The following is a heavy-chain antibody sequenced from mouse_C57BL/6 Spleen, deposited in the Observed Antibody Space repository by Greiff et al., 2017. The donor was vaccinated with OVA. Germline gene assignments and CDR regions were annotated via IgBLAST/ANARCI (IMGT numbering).Heavy chain of an antibody. D-gene: IGHD2-1*01. Sequence: VQRVESGPELVKPGASVKISCKASGYAFSSSWMNWVKQRPGKGLEWIGRIYPGDGDTNYNGKFKGKATLTADKSSSTAYMQLSSLTSEDSAVYFCARWDGNYPWFAYWGQGTLVTVSA. J-gene: IGHJ3*01. CDR3: ARWDGNYPWFAY. CDR2: IYPGDGDT. CDR1: GYAFSSSW. V-gene: IGHV1-82*01.